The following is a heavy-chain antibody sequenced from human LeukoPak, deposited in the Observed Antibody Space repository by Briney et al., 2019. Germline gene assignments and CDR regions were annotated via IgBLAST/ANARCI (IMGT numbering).Heavy chain of an antibody. D-gene: IGHD3-22*01. CDR1: GFTFSSYA. Sequence: GGSLRLSCAASGFTFSSYAMSWVRQAPGKGLEWVSAISGSGGSTYYADSVKGRFTISRDNSKNTLYLQMNSLRAKDTAVYYCAKDITMIVVAAFDYWGQGTLVTVSS. CDR3: AKDITMIVVAAFDY. CDR2: ISGSGGST. V-gene: IGHV3-23*01. J-gene: IGHJ4*02.